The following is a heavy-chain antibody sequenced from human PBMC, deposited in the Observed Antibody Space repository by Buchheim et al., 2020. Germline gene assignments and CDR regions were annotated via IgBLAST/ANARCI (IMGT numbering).Heavy chain of an antibody. CDR1: GFTFSSYW. J-gene: IGHJ4*02. CDR2: IKQDGSEK. V-gene: IGHV3-7*01. CDR3: ARAGGTSWADY. Sequence: VQLGESGGGLVQPGGSLRVSCAASGFTFSSYWMSWVRQAPGKGLEWVANIKQDGSEKNYADSVKGRFTISRDNAKNSLYLQMNSLRVEDTAVYYCARAGGTSWADYWGQGTL. D-gene: IGHD6-13*01.